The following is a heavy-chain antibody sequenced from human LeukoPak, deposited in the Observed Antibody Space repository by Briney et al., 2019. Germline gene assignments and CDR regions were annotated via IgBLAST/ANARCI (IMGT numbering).Heavy chain of an antibody. V-gene: IGHV3-20*04. J-gene: IGHJ4*02. CDR2: INWNGGST. D-gene: IGHD1-26*01. Sequence: GGSLRLSCAASGFTFDDYGMSWVRQAPGKGLEWVSGINWNGGSTGYADSVKGRFTISRDNAKNSLYLQMNSLRAEDTALYYCARGWGGVGATSFDYWGQGTLVTVSS. CDR3: ARGWGGVGATSFDY. CDR1: GFTFDDYG.